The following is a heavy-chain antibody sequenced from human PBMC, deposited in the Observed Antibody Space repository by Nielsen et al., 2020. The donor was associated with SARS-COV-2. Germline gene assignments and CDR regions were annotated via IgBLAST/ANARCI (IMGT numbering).Heavy chain of an antibody. D-gene: IGHD1-26*01. J-gene: IGHJ6*02. Sequence: WIRQPPGKGLEWIGEINHSGSTSYNPSLKSRVTISLDTSKNQFSLKLSSVTAADTAVYYCARHPSPQFLATPVYYYGMDVWGQGTTVTVS. CDR3: ARHPSPQFLATPVYYYGMDV. CDR2: INHSGST. V-gene: IGHV4-34*01.